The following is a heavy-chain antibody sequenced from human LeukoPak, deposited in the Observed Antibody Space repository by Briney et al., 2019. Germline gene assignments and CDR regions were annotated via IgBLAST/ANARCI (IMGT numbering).Heavy chain of an antibody. CDR2: INPNSGGT. V-gene: IGHV1-2*02. D-gene: IGHD3-10*01. J-gene: IGHJ4*02. Sequence: GASVKVSCKASGYTFTGYYMHWVRQAPGQGLEWMGWINPNSGGTNYAQKFQARVTMTRDTSISTAYLELRRLRSDDTAVYYCARVIVRSRVVRGAQYYFDYWGQGTLVTVSS. CDR3: ARVIVRSRVVRGAQYYFDY. CDR1: GYTFTGYY.